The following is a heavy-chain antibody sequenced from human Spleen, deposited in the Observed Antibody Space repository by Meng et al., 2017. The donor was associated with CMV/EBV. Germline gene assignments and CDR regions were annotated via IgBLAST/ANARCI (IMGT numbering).Heavy chain of an antibody. Sequence: GSLRLSCAVSGGSISSYYWSWIRQPPGKGLEWIGYIYYGGSTNYSPSLKSRVTISADTSKNQFSLKLSSVTAADTAVYYSARLEQFYSDPDHYYGMDVWGQGTTVTVSS. CDR3: ARLEQFYSDPDHYYGMDV. D-gene: IGHD2/OR15-2a*01. CDR2: IYYGGST. CDR1: GGSISSYY. J-gene: IGHJ6*02. V-gene: IGHV4-59*01.